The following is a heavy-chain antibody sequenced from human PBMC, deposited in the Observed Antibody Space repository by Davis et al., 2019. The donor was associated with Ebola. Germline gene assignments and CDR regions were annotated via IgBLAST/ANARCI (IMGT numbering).Heavy chain of an antibody. CDR2: ISYDGSNK. J-gene: IGHJ4*02. D-gene: IGHD6-19*01. V-gene: IGHV3-30*18. CDR1: GFTFSSYG. Sequence: GGSLRLSCAASGFTFSSYGMHWVRQAPGKGLEWVAVISYDGSNKYYADSVKGRFTISRDNSKNTLYLQMNSLRAEDTAVYYCAKDWWGYSSDSGGQGTLVTVSS. CDR3: AKDWWGYSSDS.